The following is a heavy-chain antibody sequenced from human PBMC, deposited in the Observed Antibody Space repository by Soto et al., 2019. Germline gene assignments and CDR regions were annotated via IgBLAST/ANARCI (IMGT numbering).Heavy chain of an antibody. Sequence: PSETLSLTCTVSDDSICGGDYRWGWIRQTPEKGLEWIGSFHHRGTTYYSPAFKSRVTISADTTTNQFFLKVNFVIATDTAVYYCARHNYVHYQFDPWGQGTQVTVSS. CDR3: ARHNYVHYQFDP. CDR2: FHHRGTT. D-gene: IGHD3-16*01. V-gene: IGHV4-39*01. J-gene: IGHJ5*02. CDR1: DDSICGGDYR.